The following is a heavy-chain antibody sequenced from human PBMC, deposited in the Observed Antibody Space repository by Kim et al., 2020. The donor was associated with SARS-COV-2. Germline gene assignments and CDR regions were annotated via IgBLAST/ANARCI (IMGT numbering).Heavy chain of an antibody. Sequence: SETLSLTCAVSGASISSSHWWSWVRQPPEKGLEWIGEIDHSGSTNYNPSLKSRLTISVDKSNNQFSLNLSSVTAADTAVYYCARGGGLWFGELLPIDFWGQGTLVTVSS. CDR3: ARGGGLWFGELLPIDF. V-gene: IGHV4-4*02. D-gene: IGHD3-10*01. J-gene: IGHJ4*02. CDR1: GASISSSHW. CDR2: IDHSGST.